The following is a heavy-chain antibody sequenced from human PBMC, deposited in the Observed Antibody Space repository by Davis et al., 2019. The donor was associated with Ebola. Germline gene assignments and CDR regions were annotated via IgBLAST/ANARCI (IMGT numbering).Heavy chain of an antibody. J-gene: IGHJ3*02. D-gene: IGHD3-22*01. CDR1: GGSFSGYY. Sequence: SETLSLTCAVYGGSFSGYYWSWIRQPPGKGLEWIGEINHSGSTNYNPSLKSRVTISVDTSKNQFSLKLSSVTAADTAVYYCARTNGGIVVVPDAFDIWGQGTKVTVSS. CDR2: INHSGST. CDR3: ARTNGGIVVVPDAFDI. V-gene: IGHV4-34*01.